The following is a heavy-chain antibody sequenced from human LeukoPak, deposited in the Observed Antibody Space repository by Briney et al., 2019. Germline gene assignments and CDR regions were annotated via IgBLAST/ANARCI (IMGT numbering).Heavy chain of an antibody. V-gene: IGHV4-4*07. Sequence: SETLSLTCSVSGGSISGYYWTWIRQPAGKGLEWIGRVYTSGSTHYNPSPKTRLIMSVDTSKNQFSLKLTSVTAADTAVYYCARLITGTTTAIDIWGQGTMVTVSS. CDR3: ARLITGTTTAIDI. D-gene: IGHD1-7*01. CDR1: GGSISGYY. CDR2: VYTSGST. J-gene: IGHJ3*02.